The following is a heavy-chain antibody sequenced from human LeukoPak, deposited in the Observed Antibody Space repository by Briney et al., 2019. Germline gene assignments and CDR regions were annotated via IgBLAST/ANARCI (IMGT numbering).Heavy chain of an antibody. J-gene: IGHJ4*02. D-gene: IGHD1-26*01. CDR2: ISGSGSTI. CDR1: GFTFSDYY. CDR3: AKVSGTYLDY. Sequence: GGSLRLSCAASGFTFSDYYMTWIRQAPGKGLEWISYISGSGSTISYADSVKGRLTISRDNAKNSLYLQMNSLRAEDTAVYYCAKVSGTYLDYWGQGTLVTVSS. V-gene: IGHV3-11*04.